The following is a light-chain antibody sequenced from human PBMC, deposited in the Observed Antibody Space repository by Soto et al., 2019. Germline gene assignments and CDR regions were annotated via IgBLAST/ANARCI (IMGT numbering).Light chain of an antibody. Sequence: QSALTQPASVSGSPGQSITISCTGTSGDVGGYNLVSWYLQHPGKVPKLLIYEDYRLHSGVSTRFSASKSGNTSSLTISGLQAEDEAHYDCCSYAGCDPLVLFGGGTKVTVL. CDR2: EDY. V-gene: IGLV2-23*01. CDR1: SGDVGGYNL. CDR3: CSYAGCDPLVL. J-gene: IGLJ2*01.